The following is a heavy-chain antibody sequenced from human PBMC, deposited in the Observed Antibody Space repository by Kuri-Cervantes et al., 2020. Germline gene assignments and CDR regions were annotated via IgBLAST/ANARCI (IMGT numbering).Heavy chain of an antibody. CDR1: GFTFSSYG. D-gene: IGHD6-6*01. V-gene: IGHV3-33*08. CDR3: ANHDGSSWGNWFDP. J-gene: IGHJ5*02. CDR2: IWYDGSNK. Sequence: GGSLRLSCAASGFTFSSYGMHWVRQAPGKGLEWVAVIWYDGSNKYYADSVKGRFTISRDNSKNTLYLQMNSLRAEDTAVYYCANHDGSSWGNWFDPWGQGTLVTVSS.